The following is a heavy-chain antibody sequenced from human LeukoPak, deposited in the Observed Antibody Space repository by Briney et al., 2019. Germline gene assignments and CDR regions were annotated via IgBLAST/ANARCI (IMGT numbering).Heavy chain of an antibody. D-gene: IGHD3-10*01. CDR2: ISGSGGST. CDR3: AKDPSYSTMVRGVISFDY. J-gene: IGHJ4*02. V-gene: IGHV3-23*01. Sequence: GGSLRLSCAASGFTFSSYAMSWVRRAPGKGLEWVSAISGSGGSTYYADSVKGRFTISRDNSKNTLYLQMNSLRAEDTAVYYCAKDPSYSTMVRGVISFDYWGQGTLVTVSS. CDR1: GFTFSSYA.